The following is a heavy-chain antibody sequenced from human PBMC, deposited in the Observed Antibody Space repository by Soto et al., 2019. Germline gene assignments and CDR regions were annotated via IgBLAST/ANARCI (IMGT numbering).Heavy chain of an antibody. CDR2: IYYSGST. D-gene: IGHD5-18*01. CDR3: ARQYTALVRFDY. CDR1: GGSISSGDYY. J-gene: IGHJ4*02. Sequence: QVQLQESGPGLVKPSQPLSLTCTVSGGSISSGDYYWSWIRQHPGKGLEWMGYIYYSGSTYYNPSLKSRVTISVDTSKNQFSLKLSSVTAADTAIYNGARQYTALVRFDYWCQGTLVTVSS. V-gene: IGHV4-30-4*01.